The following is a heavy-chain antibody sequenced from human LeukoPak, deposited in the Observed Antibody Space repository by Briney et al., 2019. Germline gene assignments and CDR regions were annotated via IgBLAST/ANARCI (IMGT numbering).Heavy chain of an antibody. Sequence: SETLSLTCAVYGGSFSGYYWSWIRQPPGKGLEWIGEINHSGSTNYNPSLKSRVTISVEKSKNKFSLKRRSVTAADTAVYYCARGIVVVAQLGYYYYYMDVWGKGTTVTISS. J-gene: IGHJ6*03. CDR3: ARGIVVVAQLGYYYYYMDV. D-gene: IGHD2-15*01. CDR2: INHSGST. V-gene: IGHV4-34*01. CDR1: GGSFSGYY.